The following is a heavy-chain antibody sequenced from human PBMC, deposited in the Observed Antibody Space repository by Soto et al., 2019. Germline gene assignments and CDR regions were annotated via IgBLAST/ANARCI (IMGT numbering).Heavy chain of an antibody. J-gene: IGHJ6*02. CDR1: GGTFSTSA. CDR3: ARDKDRQQLGGNYYYILDV. CDR2: IMPVFPTP. V-gene: IGHV1-69*12. D-gene: IGHD3-3*02. Sequence: QVQLVQSGAEVKKPWSSVKVSCKASGGTFSTSAISWVRQAPGQGLEWVGGIMPVFPTPDYAQKFQGRVTITADESTTTAYLELTSLRTDDTAVYYCARDKDRQQLGGNYYYILDVWGQGTAITVSS.